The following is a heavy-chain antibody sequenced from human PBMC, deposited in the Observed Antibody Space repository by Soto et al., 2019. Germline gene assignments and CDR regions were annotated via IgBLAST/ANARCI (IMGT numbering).Heavy chain of an antibody. V-gene: IGHV4-4*01. Sequence: PSETLSLTCAVSGGSISSSHWWSWVRPPPGKGLEWIGEIYHSGSTHYNPSLKSRVTISVDKTKNQFSLKLSSVTAADTAVYCCAVGGGSEWLARSFDAFKIWGQGTMVTVSS. CDR2: IYHSGST. J-gene: IGHJ3*02. D-gene: IGHD6-19*01. CDR3: AVGGGSEWLARSFDAFKI. CDR1: GGSISSSHW.